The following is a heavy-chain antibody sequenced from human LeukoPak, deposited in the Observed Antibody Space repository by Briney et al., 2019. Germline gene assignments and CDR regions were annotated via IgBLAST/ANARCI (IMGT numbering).Heavy chain of an antibody. CDR2: IFNSGGT. CDR3: ASQMARTSSQN. D-gene: IGHD2-2*01. CDR1: GGSISSGGYY. V-gene: IGHV4-61*08. Sequence: SQTLSLTCTVSGGSISSGGYYWSWIRQPPGKGLEWIGYIFNSGGTSYNPSLKSRVTISIDTSKNQFSLKLSSVTAADAAVYYCASQMARTSSQNWGQGTLVTVSS. J-gene: IGHJ4*02.